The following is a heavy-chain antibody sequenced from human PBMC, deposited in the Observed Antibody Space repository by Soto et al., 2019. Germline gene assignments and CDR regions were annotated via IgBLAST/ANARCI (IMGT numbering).Heavy chain of an antibody. D-gene: IGHD7-27*01. V-gene: IGHV4-34*01. CDR1: GGSFNPYH. CDR3: VRSMNDHNHHHWGCDS. J-gene: IGHJ5*01. Sequence: QVELRQWGSGLLKPSETLSLPCTVYGGSFNPYHWSFIRQPPGKTLEWIGEIDHTGRTNYNPSVKGRVTMSVDTSKNQFSLNLRSVTAADTALSYCVRSMNDHNHHHWGCDSWGQGTLVTVSS. CDR2: IDHTGRT.